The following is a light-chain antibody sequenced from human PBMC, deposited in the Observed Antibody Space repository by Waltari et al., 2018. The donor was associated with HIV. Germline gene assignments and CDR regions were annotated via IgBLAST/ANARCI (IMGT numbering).Light chain of an antibody. Sequence: QSVLTQPPSVSAAPGQKVPISCSGGSSNIGKSSVPWYQQLPGTAPKLLIYDNAKRPSGIPDRFSGSKSGTSATLGITGLQTGDAADYYCGTWDSRLRAGVFGGGTKLTVL. CDR2: DNA. CDR1: SSNIGKSS. CDR3: GTWDSRLRAGV. V-gene: IGLV1-51*01. J-gene: IGLJ2*01.